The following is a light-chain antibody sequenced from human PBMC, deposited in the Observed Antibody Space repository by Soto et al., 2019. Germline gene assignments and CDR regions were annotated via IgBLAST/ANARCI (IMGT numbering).Light chain of an antibody. Sequence: EIVLTQSPATLPLSPGERATLSCKASQSVDSYLAWYQQKPDQAPRLLIYDASSRATGIPARFSGSGSRTDFTLTVSSLQPEDFAVYYCQQRNTWPYTFGQGTKLEIK. CDR1: QSVDSY. CDR2: DAS. CDR3: QQRNTWPYT. V-gene: IGKV3-11*01. J-gene: IGKJ2*01.